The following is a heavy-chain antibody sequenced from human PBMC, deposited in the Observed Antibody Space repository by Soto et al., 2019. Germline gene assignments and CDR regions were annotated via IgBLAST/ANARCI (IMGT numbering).Heavy chain of an antibody. V-gene: IGHV4-4*02. CDR3: ARGSDSSSWYYFDY. Sequence: SETLSLTCAVSGGSISSSNWWSWVRQPPGKGLEWIGEIYHSGSTNYNPSLKSRVTISVDKSKNQFSLKLSSVTAADTAVYYCARGSDSSSWYYFDYWGQGTLVTVSS. J-gene: IGHJ4*02. D-gene: IGHD6-13*01. CDR2: IYHSGST. CDR1: GGSISSSNW.